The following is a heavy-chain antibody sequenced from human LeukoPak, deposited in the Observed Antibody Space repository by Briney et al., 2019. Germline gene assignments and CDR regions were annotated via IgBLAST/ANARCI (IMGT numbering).Heavy chain of an antibody. CDR1: GFTFSTYW. V-gene: IGHV3-7*01. J-gene: IGHJ3*02. CDR2: INQDESEK. Sequence: GGSLRLSCAASGFTFSTYWMTWVRQAPGKGLEWVANINQDESEKYYVASVKGRFTISRDNAKNSLYLQMNSLRAEDTAVYYCARDPPPEYSYGYGAFDIWGQGTMVTVSS. CDR3: ARDPPPEYSYGYGAFDI. D-gene: IGHD5-18*01.